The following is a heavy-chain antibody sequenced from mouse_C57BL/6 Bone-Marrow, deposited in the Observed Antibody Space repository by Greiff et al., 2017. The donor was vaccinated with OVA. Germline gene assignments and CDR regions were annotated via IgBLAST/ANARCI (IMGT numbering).Heavy chain of an antibody. Sequence: QVQLKQPGAELVKPGASVKLSCKASGYTFTSYWMQWVKQRPGQGLEWIGEIDPSDSYTNYNQKFKSKATLTVDTSSSTTYMQLSSLTSEDSAVYYGARSGPFAYWGQGTLVTVSA. D-gene: IGHD3-1*01. J-gene: IGHJ3*01. CDR1: GYTFTSYW. V-gene: IGHV1-50*01. CDR3: ARSGPFAY. CDR2: IDPSDSYT.